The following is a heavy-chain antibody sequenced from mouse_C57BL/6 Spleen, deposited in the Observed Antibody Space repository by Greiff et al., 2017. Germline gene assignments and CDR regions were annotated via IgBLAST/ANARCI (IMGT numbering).Heavy chain of an antibody. V-gene: IGHV1-9*01. Sequence: QVQLQQSGAELMKPGASVKLSCKATGYTFTGYWIEWVKQRPGHGLEWIGEILPGSGSTNYNEKFKGKATLTVDKPSSTAYMQLSSLTSEDSAVYYCARGSYGNYGGDYWGQGTTLTVSS. J-gene: IGHJ2*01. CDR1: GYTFTGYW. CDR3: ARGSYGNYGGDY. CDR2: ILPGSGST. D-gene: IGHD2-1*01.